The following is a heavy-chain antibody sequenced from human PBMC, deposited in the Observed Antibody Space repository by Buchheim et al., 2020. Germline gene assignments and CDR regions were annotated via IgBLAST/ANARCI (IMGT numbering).Heavy chain of an antibody. J-gene: IGHJ5*02. CDR2: INYSGST. CDR1: QSCTDTYY. Sequence: VRWRQAAPVTVTSAHTLSLTSTVLQSCTDTYYWLLIRQPAGEGLEWIWYINYSGSTNYNPSLKSPVPISVDTSKNQFSLKLTSDLVTHMGVYLLVGASPRRDGRVDHWGQGTL. V-gene: IGHV4-59*01. D-gene: IGHD1-26*01. CDR3: VGASPRRDGRVDH.